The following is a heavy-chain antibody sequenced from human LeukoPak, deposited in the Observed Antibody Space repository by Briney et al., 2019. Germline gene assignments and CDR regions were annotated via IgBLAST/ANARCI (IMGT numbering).Heavy chain of an antibody. CDR3: ARGTILWFGELLFDY. D-gene: IGHD3-10*01. CDR2: IKQDGSEK. J-gene: IGHJ4*02. V-gene: IGHV3-7*03. CDR1: GFTFSSYW. Sequence: GGSLRLSCAASGFTFSSYWMSWVRQAPGKGLEWVANIKQDGSEKYYVDSVKGRFTISRDNAKNSLYLQMNSLRAEDTAVYYCARGTILWFGELLFDYWGQATLVTVSS.